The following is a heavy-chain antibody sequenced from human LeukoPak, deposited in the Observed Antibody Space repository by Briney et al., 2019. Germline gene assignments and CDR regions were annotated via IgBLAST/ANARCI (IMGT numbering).Heavy chain of an antibody. Sequence: WASVKVSCKASGYTFTSYYMHWVRQAPGQGLEWMGIINPSGGSTSYAQKFQGRVTMTRDMSTSTVYMELSSLRSEDTAVYYCARDTYYDFWSGYLDYWGQGTLVTVSS. V-gene: IGHV1-46*01. J-gene: IGHJ4*02. CDR2: INPSGGST. D-gene: IGHD3-3*01. CDR3: ARDTYYDFWSGYLDY. CDR1: GYTFTSYY.